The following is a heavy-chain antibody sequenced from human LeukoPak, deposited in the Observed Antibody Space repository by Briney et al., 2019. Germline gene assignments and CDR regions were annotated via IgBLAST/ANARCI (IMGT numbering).Heavy chain of an antibody. CDR2: ISSSSSYI. J-gene: IGHJ6*03. CDR3: ARAAYSGSYYPPFYYYYYMDV. D-gene: IGHD1-26*01. Sequence: GGSLRLSCAASGFTFSSYSMNWVRQAPGKGLEWVSSISSSSSYIYYADSVKGRFTISRDNAKNSLYLQMNSLRAEDTAVYYCARAAYSGSYYPPFYYYYYMDVWGKGTTVTVSS. CDR1: GFTFSSYS. V-gene: IGHV3-21*01.